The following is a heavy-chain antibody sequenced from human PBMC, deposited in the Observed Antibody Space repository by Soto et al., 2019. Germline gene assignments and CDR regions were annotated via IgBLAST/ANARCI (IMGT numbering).Heavy chain of an antibody. Sequence: EVQLVESGGGLVKPGGSLRLSCAASGFTFSSYSMNWVRQAPGKGLEWVSSISSSSSYIYYADSVKGRFTISRDNAKNSLYLQMNSLRAEDTAVYYCARDSRITMIVVRLDFWGQGTLVTVSS. J-gene: IGHJ4*02. D-gene: IGHD3-22*01. V-gene: IGHV3-21*01. CDR3: ARDSRITMIVVRLDF. CDR1: GFTFSSYS. CDR2: ISSSSSYI.